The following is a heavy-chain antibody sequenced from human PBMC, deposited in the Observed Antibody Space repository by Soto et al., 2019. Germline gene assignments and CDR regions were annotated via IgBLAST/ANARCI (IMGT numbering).Heavy chain of an antibody. CDR2: TSYTGNT. CDR3: EREMNAGLNHYLET. J-gene: IGHJ1*01. Sequence: SSTXSLTCFFSVCCVTSYHCILIRHFPGKGLECIAYTSYTGNTNYNPSLQSRVNISLDTSKNQLSLKLTSMTAADTAVYYCEREMNAGLNHYLETWGQGPLV. CDR1: VCCVTSYH. V-gene: IGHV4-59*02. D-gene: IGHD1-26*01.